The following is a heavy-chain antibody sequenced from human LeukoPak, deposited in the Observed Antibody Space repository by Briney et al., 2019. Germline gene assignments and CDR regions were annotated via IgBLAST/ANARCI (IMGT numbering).Heavy chain of an antibody. V-gene: IGHV3-30-3*01. CDR1: GFTSSRHA. J-gene: IGHJ6*02. Sequence: PGGSLRLSCAASGFTSSRHAMHWVRQAPGKGLEWVAVISYDGSNKYYADSVKGRFTISRDNSKNTLYLQMNSLRAEDTAVYYCAKDSVAWGLWGMDVWGQGTTVTVSS. CDR3: AKDSVAWGLWGMDV. CDR2: ISYDGSNK. D-gene: IGHD7-27*01.